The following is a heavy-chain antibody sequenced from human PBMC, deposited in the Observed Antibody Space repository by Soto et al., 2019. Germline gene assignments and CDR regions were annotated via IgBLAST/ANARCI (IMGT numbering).Heavy chain of an antibody. CDR3: ARQGYCRSTICFDY. V-gene: IGHV5-10-1*01. Sequence: GESLKIYCKGSGYSFTSYWISWVRQMPGNGLEWMGRIDPSDSYTNYSPSFQGHVTISADKSISTAYLQWSSLKASDTAMYYCARQGYCRSTICFDYWGQGTLVTVSS. CDR1: GYSFTSYW. D-gene: IGHD2-2*01. J-gene: IGHJ4*02. CDR2: IDPSDSYT.